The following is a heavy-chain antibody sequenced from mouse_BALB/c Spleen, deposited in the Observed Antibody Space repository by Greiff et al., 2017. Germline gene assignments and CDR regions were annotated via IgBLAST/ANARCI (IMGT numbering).Heavy chain of an antibody. CDR2: ISSGGGNT. CDR3: ARYPYDYDAYYYAMDY. J-gene: IGHJ4*01. V-gene: IGHV5-9*03. D-gene: IGHD2-4*01. CDR1: GFTFSSYT. Sequence: EVQLVESGGGLVKPGGSLKLSCAASGFTFSSYTMSWVRQTPEKRLEWVATISSGGGNTYYPDSVKGRFTISRDNAKNNLYLQMSSLRSEDTALYYCARYPYDYDAYYYAMDYWGQGTSVTVSS.